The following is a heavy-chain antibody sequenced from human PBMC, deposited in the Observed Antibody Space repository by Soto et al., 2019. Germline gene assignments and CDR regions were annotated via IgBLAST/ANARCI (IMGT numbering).Heavy chain of an antibody. Sequence: PGGSLRLSCAASGFTFSSYSMNWVRQPPGKGLEWIASIKYSGTTFYNPSLKSRVTLSVDTSKNQFALKLSSVTAAETAVYYCARHGQWLVTGYFYYGMGVWGQGTTVTSP. D-gene: IGHD6-19*01. CDR2: IKYSGTT. CDR1: GFTFSSYSMN. V-gene: IGHV4-39*01. J-gene: IGHJ6*02. CDR3: ARHGQWLVTGYFYYGMGV.